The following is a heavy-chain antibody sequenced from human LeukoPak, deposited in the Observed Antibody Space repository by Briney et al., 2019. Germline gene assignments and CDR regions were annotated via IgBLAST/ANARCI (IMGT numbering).Heavy chain of an antibody. D-gene: IGHD1-26*01. CDR2: INEDGSTT. Sequence: GGSLRLSCAASGFTFSSNWMHWVRQAPGKGLVWVSRINEDGSTTNYADSVKGRSTIFRDNAKNTLYPQMNSLRAEDTAVYYCVRDLGGRSGHWGQGTLVTVSS. CDR1: GFTFSSNW. V-gene: IGHV3-74*01. CDR3: VRDLGGRSGH. J-gene: IGHJ4*02.